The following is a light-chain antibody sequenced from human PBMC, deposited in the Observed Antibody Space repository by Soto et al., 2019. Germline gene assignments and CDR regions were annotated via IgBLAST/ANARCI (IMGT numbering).Light chain of an antibody. J-gene: IGKJ1*01. CDR2: KAS. V-gene: IGKV1-5*03. Sequence: DIQMTQSPSTLSASVGDSVTITCRASQSISNWLAWYQQKPGKAPKFLIYKASNLESGVPSRFSGSGSGTEFTLTIGSLQPDDFATYYCQQYNSHSWTFGQGTKVEIK. CDR3: QQYNSHSWT. CDR1: QSISNW.